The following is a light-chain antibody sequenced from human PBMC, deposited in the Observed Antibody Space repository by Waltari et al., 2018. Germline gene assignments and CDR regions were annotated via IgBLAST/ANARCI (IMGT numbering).Light chain of an antibody. CDR1: SLRTYY. CDR2: GKN. Sequence: SSELTQDPAVSVALGQTVRITCTGASLRTYYVSWFHQKPGQAPALVIYGKNNRPSGIPDRFSASSSGSTASLTIIGAQAEDEADYYCHSRDSSGNVLIGGGTKLTVV. CDR3: HSRDSSGNVL. V-gene: IGLV3-19*01. J-gene: IGLJ2*01.